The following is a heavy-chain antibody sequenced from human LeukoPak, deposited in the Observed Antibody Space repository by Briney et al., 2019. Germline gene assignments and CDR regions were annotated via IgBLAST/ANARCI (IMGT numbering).Heavy chain of an antibody. J-gene: IGHJ2*01. CDR2: IRYDGSNK. CDR3: ANSPHDSSGYSNWYFDL. Sequence: GGSLRLSCAASGFTFSSYGMHWVRQAPGKGLEWVAFIRYDGSNKYYADSVKGRFTISRDNSKNTLYLQMNSLRAEDTAVYYCANSPHDSSGYSNWYFDLWGRGTLVTVSS. D-gene: IGHD3-22*01. CDR1: GFTFSSYG. V-gene: IGHV3-30*02.